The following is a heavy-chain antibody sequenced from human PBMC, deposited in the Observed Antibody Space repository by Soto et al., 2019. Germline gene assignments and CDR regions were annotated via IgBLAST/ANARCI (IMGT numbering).Heavy chain of an antibody. CDR2: IYTSGST. J-gene: IGHJ3*02. V-gene: IGHV4-4*07. CDR1: GGSISAYY. CDR3: ARDSGDYSAFDI. Sequence: SETLSLTCTVSGGSISAYYWSWFRQPAGKGLEWIGRIYTSGSTSYNPSLKSRVTMSIDTSKNQFSVKLTSVTAADTAVYYCARDSGDYSAFDIWAQGTMVTVS. D-gene: IGHD4-17*01.